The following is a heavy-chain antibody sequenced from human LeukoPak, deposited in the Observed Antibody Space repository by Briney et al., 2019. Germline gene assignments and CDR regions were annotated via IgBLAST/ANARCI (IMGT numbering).Heavy chain of an antibody. V-gene: IGHV1-46*01. Sequence: GALVKVSCKASGYTFTSYYMHWVRQAPGQGLEWMGIINPSGGSTSYAQKFQGRVTMTRDTSTSTVYMELSSLRSEDTAVYYCAREDSRRHFDYWGQGTLVTVSS. CDR3: AREDSRRHFDY. CDR2: INPSGGST. J-gene: IGHJ4*02. CDR1: GYTFTSYY. D-gene: IGHD6-13*01.